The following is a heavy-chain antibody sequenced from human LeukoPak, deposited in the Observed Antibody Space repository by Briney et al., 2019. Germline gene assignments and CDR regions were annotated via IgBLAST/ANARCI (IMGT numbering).Heavy chain of an antibody. CDR1: GGTFSSYA. Sequence: GASVKVSCTASGGTFSSYAISWVRQAPGQGLEWMGGIIPIFGTANYAQKFQGRVTITADKSTGTAYMELSSLRSEDTAVYYCARATILGERGGYNLRSAFDIWGQGTMVTVSS. J-gene: IGHJ3*02. CDR3: ARATILGERGGYNLRSAFDI. V-gene: IGHV1-69*06. D-gene: IGHD5-24*01. CDR2: IIPIFGTA.